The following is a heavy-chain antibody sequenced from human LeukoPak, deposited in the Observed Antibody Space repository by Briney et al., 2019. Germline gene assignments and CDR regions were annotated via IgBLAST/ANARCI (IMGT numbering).Heavy chain of an antibody. Sequence: PGGSLRLSCAASGFTFSSYGMHWVRQAPGKGLEWVAVISYDGSNKYYADSVKGRFTISRDNSKNTLYLQMNSLRAEDTAVYYCAKDTPRVCSGGSCYSNYYGMDVWGQGTTVTVSS. V-gene: IGHV3-30*18. D-gene: IGHD2-15*01. J-gene: IGHJ6*02. CDR1: GFTFSSYG. CDR2: ISYDGSNK. CDR3: AKDTPRVCSGGSCYSNYYGMDV.